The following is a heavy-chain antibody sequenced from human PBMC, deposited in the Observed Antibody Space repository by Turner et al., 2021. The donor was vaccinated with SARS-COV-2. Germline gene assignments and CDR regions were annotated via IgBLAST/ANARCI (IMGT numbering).Heavy chain of an antibody. CDR2: VYYSGTT. V-gene: IGHV4-39*01. CDR1: GGSISSVSYY. Sequence: QLQLQESGPGLVKPSETLSLTCTVSGGSISSVSYYWGWIRQPPGKGLEWIGNVYYSGTTYYNPSLKSRVTISVDTSKNQFSLKLTSVTAADTAVYYCARRLLSPLGGMDVWGQGTTVTVSS. J-gene: IGHJ6*02. CDR3: ARRLLSPLGGMDV. D-gene: IGHD3-10*01.